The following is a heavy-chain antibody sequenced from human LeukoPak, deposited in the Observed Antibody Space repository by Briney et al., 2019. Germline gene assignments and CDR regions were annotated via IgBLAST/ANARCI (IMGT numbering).Heavy chain of an antibody. Sequence: PSETLSPTCTVSGGSISTYYWSWIRQPPGKGLEWIGYIYYSGSTNYNPSLKSRVTISVDTSKNQFSLKLSSVTAADTAVYYCARVGYCSGGSCTRVDYWGQGTLVTVSS. J-gene: IGHJ4*02. V-gene: IGHV4-59*01. CDR3: ARVGYCSGGSCTRVDY. CDR1: GGSISTYY. D-gene: IGHD2-15*01. CDR2: IYYSGST.